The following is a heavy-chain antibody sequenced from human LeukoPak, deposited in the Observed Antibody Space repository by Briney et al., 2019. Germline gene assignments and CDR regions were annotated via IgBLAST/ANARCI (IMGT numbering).Heavy chain of an antibody. CDR2: IWYDGSNK. Sequence: GRFLRLSCAASGFTFSNHGMHWVRQAPGKGPEWVALIWYDGSNKYYGDSVKGRFTISRDNSKNTVYLQMNSLRAEDTGVYYCARDRLEAVTDDDYFDYWGQGTLVTVSS. CDR3: ARDRLEAVTDDDYFDY. D-gene: IGHD2-21*02. J-gene: IGHJ4*02. V-gene: IGHV3-33*01. CDR1: GFTFSNHG.